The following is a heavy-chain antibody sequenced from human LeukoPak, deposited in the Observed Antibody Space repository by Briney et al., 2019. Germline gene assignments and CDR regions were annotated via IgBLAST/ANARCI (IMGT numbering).Heavy chain of an antibody. CDR1: GFTFSNAW. CDR2: IKSKTDGGTT. CDR3: TTIRRIFGVKAGY. Sequence: KSGGSLRLSCAASGFTFSNAWMSWVRQAPGKGLEWVGRIKSKTDGGTTDYAAPVKGRFIISRDDSKNTLYLQMNSLKTEDTAVYYCTTIRRIFGVKAGYWGQGTLVTVSS. J-gene: IGHJ4*02. V-gene: IGHV3-15*01. D-gene: IGHD3-3*01.